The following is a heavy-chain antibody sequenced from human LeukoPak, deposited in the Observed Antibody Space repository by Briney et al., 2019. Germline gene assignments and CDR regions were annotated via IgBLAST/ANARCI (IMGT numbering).Heavy chain of an antibody. CDR3: ARDYSRSIFYY. V-gene: IGHV1-46*01. CDR2: INPSGGST. Sequence: ASVKVSCKASGYTFTSYYMHWVRQAPGQGLEWMGIINPSGGSTSYAQKFQGRVTMTRDTSTSTVYMELRSLRSEDTAGYYCARDYSRSIFYYWGQGPLFTASS. D-gene: IGHD3-3*02. CDR1: GYTFTSYY. J-gene: IGHJ4*02.